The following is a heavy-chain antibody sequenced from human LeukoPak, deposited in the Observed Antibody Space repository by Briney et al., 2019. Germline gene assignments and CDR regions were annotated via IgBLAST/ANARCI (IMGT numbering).Heavy chain of an antibody. D-gene: IGHD6-6*01. J-gene: IGHJ4*02. Sequence: PGRSLRLSCAASGFTFSSYVMHWVRQAPGKGLEWVAVIWYDGSNKYYADSVKGRFTISRDNSKNTLYLQMNSLRADDTAVYYCARGRGIRPLVYYFDYWGQGTLVTVSS. V-gene: IGHV3-33*01. CDR1: GFTFSSYV. CDR2: IWYDGSNK. CDR3: ARGRGIRPLVYYFDY.